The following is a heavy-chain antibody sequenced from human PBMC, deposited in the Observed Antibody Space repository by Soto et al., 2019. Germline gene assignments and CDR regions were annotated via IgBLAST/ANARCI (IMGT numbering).Heavy chain of an antibody. CDR1: GFTFSSYG. D-gene: IGHD3-3*01. V-gene: IGHV3-30*18. CDR2: ISYDGSNK. J-gene: IGHJ6*02. CDR3: AKDQKGVTIFGVSSYYYYGMDV. Sequence: SLRLSCAASGFTFSSYGMHWVRQAPGKGLEWVAVISYDGSNKYYADSVKGRFTISRDNSKNTLYLPMNSLRAEDTAVYYCAKDQKGVTIFGVSSYYYYGMDVWGQGTTVTVS.